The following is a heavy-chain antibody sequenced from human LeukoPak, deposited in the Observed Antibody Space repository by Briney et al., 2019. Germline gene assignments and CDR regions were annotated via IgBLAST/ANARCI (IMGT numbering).Heavy chain of an antibody. CDR3: ARDRPNYYGSDGHYYRRDGDY. CDR2: ITSRGGST. D-gene: IGHD3-22*01. CDR1: GFTFSIYA. J-gene: IGHJ4*02. V-gene: IGHV3-23*01. Sequence: GGSLRLSCAASGFTFSIYAMSWVRQAPGKGLQWVSSITSRGGSTWYVDSVKGRFTITRDNSENTLYLQMHSPRAEDTAVYYCARDRPNYYGSDGHYYRRDGDYWGRGTLVSVSS.